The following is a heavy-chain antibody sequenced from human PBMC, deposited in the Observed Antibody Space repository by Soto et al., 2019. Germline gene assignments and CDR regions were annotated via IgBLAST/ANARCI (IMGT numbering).Heavy chain of an antibody. CDR3: TRVSRRYGSGSYYYYYGMDV. CDR2: ISAYNGNT. J-gene: IGHJ6*02. Sequence: QVQLVQSGAEVKKPGASVKVSCKASGYTFTSYGITWVRQAPGQGLEWMGWISAYNGNTNYAQKLQDRVTMTTDTSTSTAYMQLRSLRSDDTAVYYCTRVSRRYGSGSYYYYYGMDVWGQGTTVTVSS. V-gene: IGHV1-18*01. D-gene: IGHD3-10*01. CDR1: GYTFTSYG.